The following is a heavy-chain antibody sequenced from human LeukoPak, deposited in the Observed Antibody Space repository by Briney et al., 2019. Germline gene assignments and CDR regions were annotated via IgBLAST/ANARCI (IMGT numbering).Heavy chain of an antibody. CDR2: ISSSNSYI. J-gene: IGHJ4*02. Sequence: GGSLRLACAASGFTFSRYSMNWVRQAPGKGLEWVSSISSSNSYIYYADSVKGRFTISRDNAKNSLYLQMNSLRAEDTAVYYCARFSAAGTFLDYWGQGTLDTVSS. V-gene: IGHV3-21*01. D-gene: IGHD6-13*01. CDR1: GFTFSRYS. CDR3: ARFSAAGTFLDY.